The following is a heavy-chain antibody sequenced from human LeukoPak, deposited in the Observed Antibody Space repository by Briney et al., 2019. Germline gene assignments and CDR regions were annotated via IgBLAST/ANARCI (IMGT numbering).Heavy chain of an antibody. D-gene: IGHD3-10*01. CDR1: GFTFSSYA. CDR2: ISGGGGGT. V-gene: IGHV3-23*01. J-gene: IGHJ4*02. CDR3: AKDLSTLVRGVITL. Sequence: PGASLRLSCAASGFTFSSYAMSWVRQAPGKGLEWVSAISGGGGGTYYADSVKGRFTISRDDSKNTLYLQMNSLRAEDTAVYYCAKDLSTLVRGVITLWGQGALVTDSS.